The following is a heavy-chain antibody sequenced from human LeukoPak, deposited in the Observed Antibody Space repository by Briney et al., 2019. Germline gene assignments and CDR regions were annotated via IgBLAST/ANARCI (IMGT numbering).Heavy chain of an antibody. Sequence: SQTLSLTCTVSGGSISSGSYYWSWIRQPAGKGLEWIGRIYTSGSTNYNPSLKSRVPISVDTSKHQFSLKLSSVTAADTAVYYCARDAAVAGTSGWFDPWGQGTLVTVSS. V-gene: IGHV4-61*02. CDR2: IYTSGST. CDR3: ARDAAVAGTSGWFDP. J-gene: IGHJ5*02. D-gene: IGHD6-19*01. CDR1: GGSISSGSYY.